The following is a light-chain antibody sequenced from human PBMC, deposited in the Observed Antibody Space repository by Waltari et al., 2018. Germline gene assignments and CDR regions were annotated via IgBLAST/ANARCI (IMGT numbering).Light chain of an antibody. J-gene: IGLJ2*01. CDR2: RNN. CDR3: AAWDDTLSGVV. Sequence: QSVLTQPPSGSGTPGQRVTISCSGSSSNIGSNYVYWYQQLPGKAPKLLIYRNNQRPSGVPDRFSGSKSGTSASLAISGLRSEDEADYCCAAWDDTLSGVVFGGGTKLTVL. CDR1: SSNIGSNY. V-gene: IGLV1-47*01.